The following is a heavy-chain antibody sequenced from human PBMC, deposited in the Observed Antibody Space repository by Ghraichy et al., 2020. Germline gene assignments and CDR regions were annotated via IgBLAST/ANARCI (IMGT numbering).Heavy chain of an antibody. CDR1: GAFISSYY. Sequence: SQTLSLTCSVSGAFISSYYLTWIRQPPGKGLEWIGNIYDSGSTHYNPSLMRRVTISIDTSKSQFSLKLRSVIAADTAVYYCARIVIPGRLLDADYWGQGTLVTVSS. D-gene: IGHD2-21*01. CDR3: ARIVIPGRLLDADY. CDR2: IYDSGST. J-gene: IGHJ4*02. V-gene: IGHV4-59*01.